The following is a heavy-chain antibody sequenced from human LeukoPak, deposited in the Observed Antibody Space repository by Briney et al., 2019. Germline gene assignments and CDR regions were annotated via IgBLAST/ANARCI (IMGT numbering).Heavy chain of an antibody. D-gene: IGHD2/OR15-2a*01. J-gene: IGHJ6*02. CDR3: ARDTNSGLDV. Sequence: GGSLRLSCAASGFTFSDYYINWIRQAPGKGLEWVSHISSSGRLMQYADSVKGRFTITRDNAQNFMSLQMNRLKPEDTAVYYCARDTNSGLDVWGRATTVTVSS. V-gene: IGHV3-11*01. CDR2: ISSSGRLM. CDR1: GFTFSDYY.